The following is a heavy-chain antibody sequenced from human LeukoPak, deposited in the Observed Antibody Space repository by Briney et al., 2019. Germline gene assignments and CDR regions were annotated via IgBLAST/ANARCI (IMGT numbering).Heavy chain of an antibody. V-gene: IGHV4-61*02. D-gene: IGHD1-26*01. CDR3: ARAVWELPSPGAEYFQH. Sequence: PSETLSLTCTVSGGSISSGSYYWSWIRQPAGKGLEWIGRIYTSGSTNYNPSLKSRVTISVDTSKNQFPLKLSSVTAADTAVYYCARAVWELPSPGAEYFQHWGQGTLVTVSS. CDR2: IYTSGST. CDR1: GGSISSGSYY. J-gene: IGHJ1*01.